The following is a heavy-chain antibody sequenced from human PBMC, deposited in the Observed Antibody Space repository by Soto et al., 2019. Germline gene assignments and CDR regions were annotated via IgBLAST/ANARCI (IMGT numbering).Heavy chain of an antibody. D-gene: IGHD3-22*01. CDR3: ARGISMTVEVQRDAPDKYFFDS. J-gene: IGHJ4*02. V-gene: IGHV4-34*01. CDR2: INHSGRS. CDR1: GGSFSGYY. Sequence: SETLSLTCAVYGGSFSGYYWTWIRQPPGKGLEWIAEINHSGRSNSNPSLKSRVTVSVDTSKNQFPLKLSSVTAADTAVYYCARGISMTVEVQRDAPDKYFFDSWGQGTLVTVS.